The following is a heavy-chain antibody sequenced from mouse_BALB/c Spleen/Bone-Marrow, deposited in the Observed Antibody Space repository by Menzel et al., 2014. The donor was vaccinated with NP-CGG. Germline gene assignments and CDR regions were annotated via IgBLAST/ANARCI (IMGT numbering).Heavy chain of an antibody. D-gene: IGHD2-10*02. J-gene: IGHJ4*01. CDR1: GYSFTGYY. Sequence: LVKTGASVKISCKASGYSFTGYYMHWVKQSHGKSLEWIGYISCYNGATSYNQKFKGKATFTVDTSSSTAYMQFNSLTSEDSAVYYCARKEYGIPYAMDYWGQGTSVTDSS. CDR3: ARKEYGIPYAMDY. V-gene: IGHV1S34*01. CDR2: ISCYNGAT.